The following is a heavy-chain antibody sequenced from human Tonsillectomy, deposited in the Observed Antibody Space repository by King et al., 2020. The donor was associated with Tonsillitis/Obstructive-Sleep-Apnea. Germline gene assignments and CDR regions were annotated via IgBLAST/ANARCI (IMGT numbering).Heavy chain of an antibody. Sequence: VQLVESGGEVKKPGDSVKVSCKTSGYTFNIYGITWVRQAPGQGLEWMGWINAYNGDTKYAQTLQGRVSMTTDTSTATAYMELRSLISDDTAVYYCAGGVGPCYASDIWGQGTIVSVSS. D-gene: IGHD2-8*02. J-gene: IGHJ3*02. CDR2: INAYNGDT. CDR1: GYTFNIYG. CDR3: AGGVGPCYASDI. V-gene: IGHV1-18*01.